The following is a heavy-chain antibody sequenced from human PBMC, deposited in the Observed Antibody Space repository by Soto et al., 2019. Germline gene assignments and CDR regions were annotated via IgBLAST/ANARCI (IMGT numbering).Heavy chain of an antibody. CDR3: ARDMEVAGDPRFDP. Sequence: SVKVSCKASGGTFSSYAISWVRQAPGQGLEWMGGIIPIFGTANYAQKSQGRVTITADESTSTAYMELSSLRSEDTAVYYCARDMEVAGDPRFDPWGQGTLVTVSS. CDR2: IIPIFGTA. V-gene: IGHV1-69*13. D-gene: IGHD6-19*01. J-gene: IGHJ5*02. CDR1: GGTFSSYA.